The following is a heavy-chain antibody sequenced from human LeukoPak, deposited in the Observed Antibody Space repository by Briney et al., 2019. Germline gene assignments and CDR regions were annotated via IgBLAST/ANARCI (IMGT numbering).Heavy chain of an antibody. CDR3: AGNHSSSSPFYY. J-gene: IGHJ4*02. V-gene: IGHV3-30*02. Sequence: GGSLRLSCAASGFTFSSYGMHWVRQAPGKGLEWVAFIRYDGSNKYYADSVKGRFTISRDNSKSTLYLQMHSLRVEDTAVYYCAGNHSSSSPFYYWGRGTLVTVSS. CDR2: IRYDGSNK. CDR1: GFTFSSYG. D-gene: IGHD6-6*01.